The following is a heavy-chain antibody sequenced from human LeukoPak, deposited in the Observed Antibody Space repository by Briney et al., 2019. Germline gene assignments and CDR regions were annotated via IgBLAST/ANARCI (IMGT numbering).Heavy chain of an antibody. CDR3: AKAASGNWNDVSDY. CDR2: ISGRGVST. D-gene: IGHD1-20*01. Sequence: GGSLRLSCAASGFTFSPYALSWVRQAPGKGLEWVSAISGRGVSTSYADSVRGRFTISRDNSKNTLYLQMNSLRAEDTAVYYCAKAASGNWNDVSDYWGQGTLVTVSS. J-gene: IGHJ4*02. CDR1: GFTFSPYA. V-gene: IGHV3-23*01.